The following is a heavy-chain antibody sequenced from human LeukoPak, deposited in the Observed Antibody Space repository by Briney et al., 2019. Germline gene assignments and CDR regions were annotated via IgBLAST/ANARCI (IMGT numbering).Heavy chain of an antibody. CDR2: IIPIFGTA. V-gene: IGHV1-69*13. CDR1: GGTFSIYA. CDR3: ARDLSGRSYDSSSYLLFSDGGGYDY. J-gene: IGHJ4*02. D-gene: IGHD3-22*01. Sequence: ASVKVSCKASGGTFSIYAISWVRQAPGQGLEWMGGIIPIFGTANYAQSFHGRVTITADESTSTAYMELSSLRSEDTAVYYCARDLSGRSYDSSSYLLFSDGGGYDYWGQGTLVTVSS.